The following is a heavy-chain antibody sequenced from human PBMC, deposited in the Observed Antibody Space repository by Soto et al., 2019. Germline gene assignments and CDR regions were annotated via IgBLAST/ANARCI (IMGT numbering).Heavy chain of an antibody. CDR3: AREIRFFGVVNINWFDP. V-gene: IGHV4-31*03. Sequence: PSETLSLTCTVSGGSISSGGYYWSWIRQHPGKGLEWIGYIYYSGSTYYNPSLKSRVTISVDTSKNQFSLKLSSVTAADTAVYYCAREIRFFGVVNINWFDPWGQGTXVTVSS. CDR1: GGSISSGGYY. J-gene: IGHJ5*02. D-gene: IGHD3-3*01. CDR2: IYYSGST.